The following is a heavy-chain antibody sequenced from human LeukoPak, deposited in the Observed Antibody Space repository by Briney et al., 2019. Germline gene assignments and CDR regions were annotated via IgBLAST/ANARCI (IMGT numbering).Heavy chain of an antibody. J-gene: IGHJ4*02. Sequence: GSLRLSCAASGFPFNSYAMRWARQAPGKVLEWVSSISGSGGTKYYTDPVKGRFTISRDNPKNPLYLKIKSRGPEDQPGIICAKHRASGESGYHAFEYWGQGRLVADSS. CDR2: ISGSGGTK. D-gene: IGHD3-3*01. V-gene: IGHV3-23*01. CDR3: AKHRASGESGYHAFEY. CDR1: GFPFNSYA.